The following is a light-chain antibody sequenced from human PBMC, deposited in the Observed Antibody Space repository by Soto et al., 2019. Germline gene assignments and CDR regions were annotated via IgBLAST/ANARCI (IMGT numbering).Light chain of an antibody. V-gene: IGKV3-20*01. CDR2: GAS. CDR1: QSVRSNY. J-gene: IGKJ1*01. Sequence: EIVLTQSPGTFSLSPGERATLSCRASQSVRSNYLAWYQQRPGQAPRLLIHGASSRATGVPDRFTGSASGTDFTLTISRLEPEDFAVYYCQQYGSSPWAFGQGTKVDIK. CDR3: QQYGSSPWA.